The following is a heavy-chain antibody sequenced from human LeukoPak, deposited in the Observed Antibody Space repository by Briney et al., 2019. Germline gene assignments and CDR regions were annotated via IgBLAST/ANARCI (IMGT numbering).Heavy chain of an antibody. CDR2: IKSDGGT. D-gene: IGHD3-22*01. CDR1: GFTFSTYW. Sequence: PGGSLRLSCAASGFTFSTYWMHWVRHAPGKGLVWVSRIKSDGGTNYADSVKGRFTISRDNAKNTVSLQMNSLRPEDTGVYYCARAPSEIGGYYPEYFRHWGQGTLVTVSS. J-gene: IGHJ1*01. V-gene: IGHV3-74*01. CDR3: ARAPSEIGGYYPEYFRH.